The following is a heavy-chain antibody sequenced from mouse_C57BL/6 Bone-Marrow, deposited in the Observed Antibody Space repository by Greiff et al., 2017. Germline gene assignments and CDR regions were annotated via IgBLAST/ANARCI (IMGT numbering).Heavy chain of an antibody. J-gene: IGHJ2*01. Sequence: EVQLQESGPGLVKPSQSLSLTCSVTGYSITSGYYWNWIRQFPGNKLEWMGYISYDGSNNYNPSLKNRISITRDTSKNQFFLKLNSVTTEDTATYYCARDGFTTVVALDYWGQGTTLTVSS. CDR2: ISYDGSN. CDR3: ARDGFTTVVALDY. CDR1: GYSITSGYY. V-gene: IGHV3-6*01. D-gene: IGHD1-1*01.